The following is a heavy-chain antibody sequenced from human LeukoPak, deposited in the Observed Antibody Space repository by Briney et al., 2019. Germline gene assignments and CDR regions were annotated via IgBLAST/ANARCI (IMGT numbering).Heavy chain of an antibody. Sequence: SVKVSCKASGGTFSTYAISWVRQAPGQGLEWVGRIVPILGTANYAQNFQGRVTITADRSTTTAYMELSSLRSEDTAVYYCASLWFGNWFDPWGQGTLVTVSS. CDR1: GGTFSTYA. J-gene: IGHJ5*02. CDR3: ASLWFGNWFDP. D-gene: IGHD3-10*01. V-gene: IGHV1-69*04. CDR2: IVPILGTA.